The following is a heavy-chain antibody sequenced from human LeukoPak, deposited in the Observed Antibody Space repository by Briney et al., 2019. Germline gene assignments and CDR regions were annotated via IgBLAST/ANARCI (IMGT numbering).Heavy chain of an antibody. D-gene: IGHD2-15*01. Sequence: PSETLSLTCTVSGGSISSSIYYWVRIRQPPGKGLEWIGNIYYSGSAYYNPSLKSRVTISVDTSKNQFSLKLSSVTAADTAVYYCARAPYCSGGSCYSGGLYWGQGTLVTVSS. CDR3: ARAPYCSGGSCYSGGLY. J-gene: IGHJ4*02. V-gene: IGHV4-39*07. CDR1: GGSISSSIYY. CDR2: IYYSGSA.